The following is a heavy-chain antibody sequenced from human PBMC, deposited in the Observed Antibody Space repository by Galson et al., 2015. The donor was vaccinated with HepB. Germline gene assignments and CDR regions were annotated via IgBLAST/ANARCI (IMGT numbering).Heavy chain of an antibody. J-gene: IGHJ6*04. V-gene: IGHV3-23*01. CDR3: ATDPHASDGDYALDV. CDR2: ISSSGSST. Sequence: SLRLSCAASGFTFSSYAMSWVRQAPGKGLEWVSAISSSGSSTYYADSVKGRFTISRDNSKNTLYLQMNSLRAEDTAVYYCATDPHASDGDYALDVWGKGTTVTVSS. CDR1: GFTFSSYA. D-gene: IGHD2-8*01.